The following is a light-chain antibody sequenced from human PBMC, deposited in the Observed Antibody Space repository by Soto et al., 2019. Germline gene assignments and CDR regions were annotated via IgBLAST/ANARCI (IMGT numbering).Light chain of an antibody. J-gene: IGKJ2*01. CDR1: QSISSW. CDR3: QQYDTSYT. CDR2: KAS. Sequence: DIQMTQSPSTLSASVGDRVTITCRASQSISSWLAWYQQKPGKAPNLLIYKASTLESGVPSRFSGSGAGTEFTLTISSLQHDDFATYYCQQYDTSYTFGQGTKLEIK. V-gene: IGKV1-5*03.